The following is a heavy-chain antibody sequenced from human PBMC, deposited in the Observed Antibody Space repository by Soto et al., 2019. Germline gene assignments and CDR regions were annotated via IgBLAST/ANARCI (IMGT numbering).Heavy chain of an antibody. CDR2: FYYSGST. CDR1: GGSITTSD. Sequence: PSETLSLTCTVSGGSITTSDGSWIRQPPGKGLECIGYFYYSGSTSYNPSLKSRVTISVDTSKNQFSLKLSSVIAADTAVYYCARLVMDRDDGWFDPWGQGTLVTVSS. J-gene: IGHJ5*02. CDR3: ARLVMDRDDGWFDP. D-gene: IGHD2-21*01. V-gene: IGHV4-59*08.